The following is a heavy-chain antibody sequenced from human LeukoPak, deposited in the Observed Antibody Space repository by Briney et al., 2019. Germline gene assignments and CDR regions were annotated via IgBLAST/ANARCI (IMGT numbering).Heavy chain of an antibody. CDR2: TSYDGSDK. J-gene: IGHJ6*04. Sequence: GGSLRLSCAASGFTFSSYAMHWVRQAPGKGLEWVAATSYDGSDKYYADSVKGRFTISRDNSKNTLFLQMNSLRDEDTAVYYCAKGRNDMGVWGKGTTVTVSS. CDR1: GFTFSSYA. V-gene: IGHV3-30*04. CDR3: AKGRNDMGV.